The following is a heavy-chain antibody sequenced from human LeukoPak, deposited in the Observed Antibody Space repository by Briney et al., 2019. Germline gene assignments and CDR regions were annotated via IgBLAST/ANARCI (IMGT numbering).Heavy chain of an antibody. J-gene: IGHJ5*02. CDR2: IDPSDSYT. V-gene: IGHV5-10-1*01. Sequence: GESLKISCKGSGYSFTSYWISWVRQMPGKGLEWMGRIDPSDSYTNYSPSFQGHVTISADKSISTAYLQWSSLKASDTAMYYCARLGYSSGASRDNNWFDPWRQGTLVTVSS. D-gene: IGHD6-19*01. CDR3: ARLGYSSGASRDNNWFDP. CDR1: GYSFTSYW.